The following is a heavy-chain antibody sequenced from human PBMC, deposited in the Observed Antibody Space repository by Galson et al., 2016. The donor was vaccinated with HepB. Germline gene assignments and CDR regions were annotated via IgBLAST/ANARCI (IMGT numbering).Heavy chain of an antibody. CDR3: EREPGGGGFWSGDYLNYGMDV. CDR2: ISGSRSYI. Sequence: SLRLSCAASGFTFSSYTMNWVRQAPGKGLEWVSSISGSRSYIYYADSVKGRFTISRDNAKNSLSLQMNSLRTEDTAVYYCEREPGGGGFWSGDYLNYGMDVWGQGVLVTVSS. D-gene: IGHD3-3*01. V-gene: IGHV3-21*01. CDR1: GFTFSSYT. J-gene: IGHJ6*02.